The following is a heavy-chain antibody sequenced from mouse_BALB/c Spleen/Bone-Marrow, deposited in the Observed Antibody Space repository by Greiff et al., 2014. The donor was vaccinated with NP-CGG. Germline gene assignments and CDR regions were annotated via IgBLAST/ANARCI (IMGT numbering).Heavy chain of an antibody. CDR3: ARCLLLPTPYCYAMDY. J-gene: IGHJ4*01. Sequence: VQLQQSGAELVKPGASVKLSCTASGFNIKDTYMHWVKQRPEQGLEWIGRIDPANGNTKYDPKFQGKATITADTSSKTAYLQLSSLTSEDTAVYYCARCLLLPTPYCYAMDYWGQGTSVTVSS. D-gene: IGHD1-1*01. CDR1: GFNIKDTY. V-gene: IGHV14-3*02. CDR2: IDPANGNT.